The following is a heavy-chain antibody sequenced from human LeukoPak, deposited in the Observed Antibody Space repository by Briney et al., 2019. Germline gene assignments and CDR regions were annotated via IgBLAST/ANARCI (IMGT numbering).Heavy chain of an antibody. V-gene: IGHV1-69*13. CDR2: IILIFGTA. CDR3: ARDRVVVPAATGQGIFDY. J-gene: IGHJ4*02. CDR1: GGTFSSYA. D-gene: IGHD2-2*01. Sequence: SVKVSCKASGGTFSSYAISWVRQAPGQGLEWMGGIILIFGTANYAQKFQGRVTFTADESTSTAYMELSSLRSEDTAVYYCARDRVVVPAATGQGIFDYWGQGTLVTVSS.